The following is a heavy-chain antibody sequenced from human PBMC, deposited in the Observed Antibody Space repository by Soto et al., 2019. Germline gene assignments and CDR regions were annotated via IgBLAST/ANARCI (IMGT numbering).Heavy chain of an antibody. J-gene: IGHJ4*02. V-gene: IGHV3-74*01. Sequence: EVQLAESGGGLIQPGGSLRLSCATSGFTFSRYWIHWVRQAPGEGLVWVSRISGDGVHTDYAGSVKGRFTVSRDIAKSTGYLQMNNLRAEDTAIYYCARLGFVGEGDFWGQGILVTVSS. CDR2: ISGDGVHT. CDR3: ARLGFVGEGDF. CDR1: GFTFSRYW. D-gene: IGHD3-16*01.